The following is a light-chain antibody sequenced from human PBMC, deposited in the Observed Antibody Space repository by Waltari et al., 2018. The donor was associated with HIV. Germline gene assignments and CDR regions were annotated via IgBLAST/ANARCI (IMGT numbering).Light chain of an antibody. CDR1: SSNIGSNT. CDR2: NNN. Sequence: QSVLPQPPSASGTPGQRVTISCSGSSSNIGSNTVNWYQQLPGTAPKPLIYNNNQRPSGVPDRFSGSKSGTSASLAISGLQSEDEADYYCAAWDDSLNGVIFGGGTKLTVL. V-gene: IGLV1-44*01. CDR3: AAWDDSLNGVI. J-gene: IGLJ2*01.